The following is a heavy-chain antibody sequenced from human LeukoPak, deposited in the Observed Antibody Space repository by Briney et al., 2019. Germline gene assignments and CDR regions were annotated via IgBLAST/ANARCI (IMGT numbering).Heavy chain of an antibody. CDR1: GGFITSSFY. D-gene: IGHD6-13*01. CDR2: VYNSGGT. CDR3: ASGTIAAAGKY. J-gene: IGHJ4*02. Sequence: PSETLSLTCTVSGGFITSSFYWSWIRQSPGKGLEWIGYVYNSGGTKYNPSLKSRVTISVDTSKNQFSLKLSSVTAADTAVYYCASGTIAAAGKYWGQGTLVTVSS. V-gene: IGHV4-59*12.